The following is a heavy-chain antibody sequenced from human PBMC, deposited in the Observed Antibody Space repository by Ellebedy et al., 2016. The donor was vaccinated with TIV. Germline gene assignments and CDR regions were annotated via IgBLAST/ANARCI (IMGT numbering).Heavy chain of an antibody. Sequence: ASVKVSXXASGYTFTGYYMHWVRQAPGQGLEWMGWINPNSGGTNYAQKFQGRVTMTRDTSISTAYMELSRLRSDDTAVYCCARDPTRYCSGGSCYSHYYYGMDVWGQGTTVTVSS. CDR2: INPNSGGT. CDR1: GYTFTGYY. V-gene: IGHV1-2*02. J-gene: IGHJ6*02. D-gene: IGHD2-15*01. CDR3: ARDPTRYCSGGSCYSHYYYGMDV.